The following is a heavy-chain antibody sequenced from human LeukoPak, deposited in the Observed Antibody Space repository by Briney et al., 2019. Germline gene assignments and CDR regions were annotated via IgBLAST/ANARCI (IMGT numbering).Heavy chain of an antibody. V-gene: IGHV4-39*01. CDR2: IYYSGST. CDR3: ARSTGYSIYYFDY. Sequence: SSGTLSLTCTVSGGSISSSSHYWGWIRQPPGKGLEWIGSIYYSGSTYYNPSLKSRVTISVDTSKNQFSLKLSSVTAADTAVYYCARSTGYSIYYFDYWGQGTLVTVSS. D-gene: IGHD6-13*01. CDR1: GGSISSSSHY. J-gene: IGHJ4*02.